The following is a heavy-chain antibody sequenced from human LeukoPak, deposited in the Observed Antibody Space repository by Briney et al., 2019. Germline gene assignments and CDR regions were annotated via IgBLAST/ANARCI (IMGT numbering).Heavy chain of an antibody. CDR2: ISRSSTNI. Sequence: GGSLRLSCAASGFIFSSYEMSWVRQAPRKGLAWVSYISRSSTNIYYADSVKGRFTISRDNAQNSLYLQMNSLRAEDTATYYCASLLGACSVPHCPPSPDYWGQGTLVTVSP. CDR3: ASLLGACSVPHCPPSPDY. D-gene: IGHD2-15*01. CDR1: GFIFSSYE. J-gene: IGHJ4*02. V-gene: IGHV3-48*03.